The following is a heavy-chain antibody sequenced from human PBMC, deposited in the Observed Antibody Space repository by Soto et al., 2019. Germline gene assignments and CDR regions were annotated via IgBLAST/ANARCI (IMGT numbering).Heavy chain of an antibody. CDR3: TTGSVEGV. J-gene: IGHJ6*02. V-gene: IGHV3-15*07. CDR2: IKTKIEGETT. Sequence: QLVESGGGLVRPGGSLRLSCSASGFSISSAWMNWVRQAPGKGLEWVGRIKTKIEGETTHYAAPVNGRFPVSRDDSKNMLYLQMNSLNADDTALYYCTTGSVEGVWGQGTTVTVSS. CDR1: GFSISSAW. D-gene: IGHD2-15*01.